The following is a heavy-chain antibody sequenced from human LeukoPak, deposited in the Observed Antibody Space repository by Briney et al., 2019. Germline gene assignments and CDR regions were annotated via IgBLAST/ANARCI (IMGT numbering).Heavy chain of an antibody. Sequence: SETLSLTCTVSGGSISSSSYYWGWIRQPPGKGLEWIGSIYYSGSTYYNPSLKSRVTISVDTSKNQFSLKLSSVTAADTAVYYCARTANYYDSSGYAAYYYYYMDVWGKGTTVTISS. CDR1: GGSISSSSYY. J-gene: IGHJ6*03. CDR2: IYYSGST. V-gene: IGHV4-39*01. D-gene: IGHD3-22*01. CDR3: ARTANYYDSSGYAAYYYYYMDV.